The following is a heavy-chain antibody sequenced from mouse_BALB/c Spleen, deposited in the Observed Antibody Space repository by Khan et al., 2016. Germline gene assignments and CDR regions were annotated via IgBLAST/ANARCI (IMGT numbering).Heavy chain of an antibody. CDR2: ILPGNGST. V-gene: IGHV1-9*01. J-gene: IGHJ3*01. Sequence: QVQLQQSGAELMKPGASVKISCKATGYTFSSYWIEWVKQRPGHGLEWIGEILPGNGSTDYSEKFKVKATFTTDTSSNTAYMLLSSLTSEDSAVYYCARVSYWGQGTLVTVSA. CDR3: ARVSY. CDR1: GYTFSSYW.